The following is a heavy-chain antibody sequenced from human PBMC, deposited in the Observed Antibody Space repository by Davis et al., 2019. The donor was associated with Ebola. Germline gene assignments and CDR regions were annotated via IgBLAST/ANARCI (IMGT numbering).Heavy chain of an antibody. V-gene: IGHV5-51*01. D-gene: IGHD6-13*01. CDR1: GYSFTNYW. Sequence: GESLKISCRGSGYSFTNYWIGWVRQMPGKGLEWMGIIYPGDSDTRYSPSFQGQVTISADRSITTAYLQWSSLKASDSAMYYCARQESLYGSIDNWGQGTLVTVSS. J-gene: IGHJ4*02. CDR3: ARQESLYGSIDN. CDR2: IYPGDSDT.